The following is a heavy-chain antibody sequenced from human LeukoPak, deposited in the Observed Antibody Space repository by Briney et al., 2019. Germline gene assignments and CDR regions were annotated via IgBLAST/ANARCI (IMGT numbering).Heavy chain of an antibody. Sequence: PSQTLSLTCIVSGGSISSGGHLWSWLRQSRGKGLEWTGYIYDSGSTFYNPSLKSRVTMSIDRSKNQFSLKLSSVTAADTAVYYCARGNTYYYGSGSPRGDYFDYWGQGTLVTVSS. V-gene: IGHV4-30-2*06. CDR1: GGSISSGGHL. CDR3: ARGNTYYYGSGSPRGDYFDY. J-gene: IGHJ4*02. CDR2: IYDSGST. D-gene: IGHD3-10*01.